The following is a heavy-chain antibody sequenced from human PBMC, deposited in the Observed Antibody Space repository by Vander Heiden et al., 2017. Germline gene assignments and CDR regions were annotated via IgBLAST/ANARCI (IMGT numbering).Heavy chain of an antibody. J-gene: IGHJ5*02. CDR3: ARVRWGSYES. Sequence: VQLLDPGEGLVQRGGLLRPSCAAAGFSFSNYDMHWVRQVTGKGLEWVSAVDTAGDTFYPASVKGRFTISREDATNSLYLQMNSLRAGDTAVYYCARVRWGSYESWGQGTLVTVSS. CDR2: VDTAGDT. V-gene: IGHV3-13*01. CDR1: GFSFSNYD. D-gene: IGHD7-27*01.